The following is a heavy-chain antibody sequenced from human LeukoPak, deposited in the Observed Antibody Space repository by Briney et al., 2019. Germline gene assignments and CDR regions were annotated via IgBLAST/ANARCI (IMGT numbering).Heavy chain of an antibody. CDR3: ARGGYDFWSGYFDP. J-gene: IGHJ5*02. CDR2: IYSGGST. Sequence: SGGSLRLSCAASGFTVSSNYKSWVRQAPGKGLEWVSVIYSGGSTYYADSVKGRFTISRDNSKNTLYLQMNSLRAEDTAVYYCARGGYDFWSGYFDPWVQGTLVTVSS. D-gene: IGHD3-3*01. V-gene: IGHV3-53*01. CDR1: GFTVSSNY.